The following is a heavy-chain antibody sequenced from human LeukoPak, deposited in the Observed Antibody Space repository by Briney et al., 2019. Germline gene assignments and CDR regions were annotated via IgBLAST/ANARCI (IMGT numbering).Heavy chain of an antibody. CDR1: GFTFASST. D-gene: IGHD4-17*01. CDR3: ASAKSYGGNRGPRRYFDY. Sequence: KSGGSLRLSCAASGFTFASSTMNWVRQAPGKGLEWVSSMSPDRNYIYYADSVKGRFTISRDNAKNSLYLQMNSLRADDTAVYYCASAKSYGGNRGPRRYFDYWGQGTLVTVSS. CDR2: MSPDRNYI. J-gene: IGHJ4*02. V-gene: IGHV3-21*01.